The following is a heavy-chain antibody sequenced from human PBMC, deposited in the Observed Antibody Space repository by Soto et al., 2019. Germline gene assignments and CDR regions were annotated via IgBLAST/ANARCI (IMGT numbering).Heavy chain of an antibody. CDR2: IYYSGST. Sequence: SETLSLTCTVSGGSISSSSYYWGWIRQPPGKGLEWIGSIYYSGSTYYNPSLKSRVTISVDTSKNQFSLKLSSVTAADTAVYYCARQRPVITIFGVVGVDVWGKGTTVTVSS. CDR1: GGSISSSSYY. V-gene: IGHV4-39*01. CDR3: ARQRPVITIFGVVGVDV. J-gene: IGHJ6*04. D-gene: IGHD3-3*01.